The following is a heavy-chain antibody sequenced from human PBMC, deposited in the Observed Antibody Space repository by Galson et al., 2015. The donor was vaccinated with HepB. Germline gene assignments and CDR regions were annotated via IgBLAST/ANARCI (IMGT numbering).Heavy chain of an antibody. CDR3: AHSLGYDNNAYYSENAFDI. V-gene: IGHV2-5*02. CDR1: GFSFSTGGEG. Sequence: PALVKSTQTLTLTCTFSGFSFSTGGEGVGWIRQPPGKALEWLALIYWDDDKRYSPSLKSRLTITKDTSKSQVVLTMTNVDPEDTATYYCAHSLGYDNNAYYSENAFDIWGQGTMVTVSS. CDR2: IYWDDDK. J-gene: IGHJ3*02. D-gene: IGHD3-22*01.